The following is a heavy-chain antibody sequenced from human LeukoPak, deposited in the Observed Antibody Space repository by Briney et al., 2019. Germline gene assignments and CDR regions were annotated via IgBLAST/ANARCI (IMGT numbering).Heavy chain of an antibody. Sequence: GSLRLSCAASGFTFSSYWMTWVRQAPGKGLEWVANIKEDGTEKNYVGSVKGRFTISRDNAKNSLYLQMNSLRPEDTAVYYCTRARYSDYWGQGTLVTVSS. CDR3: TRARYSDY. CDR1: GFTFSSYW. CDR2: IKEDGTEK. D-gene: IGHD1-26*01. J-gene: IGHJ4*02. V-gene: IGHV3-7*01.